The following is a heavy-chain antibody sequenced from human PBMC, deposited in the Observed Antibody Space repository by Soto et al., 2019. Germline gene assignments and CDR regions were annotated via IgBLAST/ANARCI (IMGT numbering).Heavy chain of an antibody. J-gene: IGHJ6*02. V-gene: IGHV4-4*02. Sequence: PSETLSLTCTVSGDSVTRSNWWSLVRQSPGKGLEWIGEIYHSGNTKYNPSLKSRVTISVDKSKNQFSLHLTSVTAADTAVYYCASSGWSEDFYYYYGMDVWGQGTTVTVSS. D-gene: IGHD6-19*01. CDR1: GDSVTRSNW. CDR2: IYHSGNT. CDR3: ASSGWSEDFYYYYGMDV.